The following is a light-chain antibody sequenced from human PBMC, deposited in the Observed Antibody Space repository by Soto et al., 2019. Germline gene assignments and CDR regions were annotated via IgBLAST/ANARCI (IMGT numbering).Light chain of an antibody. J-gene: IGKJ4*01. V-gene: IGKV3-20*01. CDR3: QQYGSSPP. Sequence: EIVLTQSPGTLSLSPGERATLSCRASQSVSSSYLAWYQQKPGQAPRLLIYGASSRATGIPDRFSGSGSGTDFTLTISRLEPEDFAVYYCQQYGSSPPFGGGNKVDI. CDR1: QSVSSSY. CDR2: GAS.